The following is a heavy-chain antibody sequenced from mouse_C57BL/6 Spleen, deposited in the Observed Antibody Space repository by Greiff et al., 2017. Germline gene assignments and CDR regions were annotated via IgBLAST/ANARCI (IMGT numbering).Heavy chain of an antibody. CDR1: GYAFTNYL. J-gene: IGHJ2*01. V-gene: IGHV1-54*01. Sequence: QVQLQQSGAELVRPGTSVKVSCKASGYAFTNYLIEWVKQRPGQGLEWIGVINPGSGGTNYNEKFKGKATLTADTSSSPAYLQLSSLTSEDSAVYWCARRGDRSDYWGQGTTLTVSS. CDR2: INPGSGGT. CDR3: ARRGDRSDY. D-gene: IGHD3-3*01.